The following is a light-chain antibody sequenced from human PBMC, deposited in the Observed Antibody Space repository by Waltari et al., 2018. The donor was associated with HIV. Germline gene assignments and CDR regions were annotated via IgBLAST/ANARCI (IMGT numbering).Light chain of an antibody. CDR1: QSVSDY. V-gene: IGKV3-20*01. CDR3: QQYDNSPQFT. Sequence: EIVLTQSPATLSLSPGERATLSCRASQSVSDYLAWYQQKPGQAPRLLIYGASSRATGIPDRFSGSGSGTDFTLTISRLEPEDFAVYYCQQYDNSPQFTFGPGTKVDI. CDR2: GAS. J-gene: IGKJ3*01.